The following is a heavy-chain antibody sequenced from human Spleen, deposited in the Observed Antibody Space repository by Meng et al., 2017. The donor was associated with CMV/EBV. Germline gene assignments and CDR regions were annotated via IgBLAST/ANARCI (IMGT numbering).Heavy chain of an antibody. V-gene: IGHV4-59*13. J-gene: IGHJ4*02. Sequence: GSLRLSCSVSGASLTTYYWSWIRQPPGKGLEWIGYMYYAGNANYNPSLKSRVSISVDTSRNQFSLNLNSVTAADTAVYFCARDGLDGLWLVPGFWGQGILVTVSS. CDR3: ARDGLDGLWLVPGF. CDR1: GASLTTYY. CDR2: MYYAGNA. D-gene: IGHD6-19*01.